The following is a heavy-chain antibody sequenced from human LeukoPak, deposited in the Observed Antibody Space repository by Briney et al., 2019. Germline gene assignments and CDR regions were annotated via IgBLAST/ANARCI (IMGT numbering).Heavy chain of an antibody. D-gene: IGHD1-26*01. J-gene: IGHJ6*02. Sequence: GGSLRLSCAASGFTFSSYAMSWVRQAPGKGLGWVSAISGSGGSTYYTDSVKGRFTISRDNSKNTLYLQMNSLRAEDTALYYCAKDRGSYPWYGMDGWGQGTTVTVSS. CDR3: AKDRGSYPWYGMDG. CDR1: GFTFSSYA. CDR2: ISGSGGST. V-gene: IGHV3-23*01.